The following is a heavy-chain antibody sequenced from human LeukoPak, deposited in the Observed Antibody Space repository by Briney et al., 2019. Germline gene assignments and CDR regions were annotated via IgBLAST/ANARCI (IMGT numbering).Heavy chain of an antibody. V-gene: IGHV3-48*04. Sequence: GGSLRLSCAASGFTFSSYAMSWVRQAPGKGLEWVSYISSSSSTIYYADSVKGRFTISRDNAKNSLYLQMNSLRAEDTAVYYCARGRPPWFGELLGYWGQGTLVTVSS. CDR1: GFTFSSYA. CDR2: ISSSSSTI. CDR3: ARGRPPWFGELLGY. D-gene: IGHD3-10*01. J-gene: IGHJ4*02.